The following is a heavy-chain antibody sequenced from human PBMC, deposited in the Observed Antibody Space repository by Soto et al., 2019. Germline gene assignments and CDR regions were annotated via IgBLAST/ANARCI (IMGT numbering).Heavy chain of an antibody. J-gene: IGHJ5*02. V-gene: IGHV3-48*02. CDR1: GFTFSSYS. D-gene: IGHD6-13*01. Sequence: EVQLVESGGGLVQPGGSLRLSCAASGFTFSSYSMNWVRQAPGKGLEWVSYISSSSSTIYYADSVKGRFTISRDNAKNSLYLQMNSLRDADTAVYYCARDSSSWSFDPWGQGTLVTVSS. CDR2: ISSSSSTI. CDR3: ARDSSSWSFDP.